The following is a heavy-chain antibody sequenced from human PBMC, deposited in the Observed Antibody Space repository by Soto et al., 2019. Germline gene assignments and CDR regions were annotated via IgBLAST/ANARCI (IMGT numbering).Heavy chain of an antibody. V-gene: IGHV4-31*03. CDR3: AREAVAANPQPRVGSYYYYYGMDV. J-gene: IGHJ6*02. Sequence: QVQLQESGPGLVKPSQTLSLTCTVSGGSISSGGYYWSWIRQHPGKGLEWIGYIYYSGSTYYNPSLKSRVTISVDTSKNQFSLKLSSVTAADTAVYYCAREAVAANPQPRVGSYYYYYGMDVWGQGTTVTVSS. D-gene: IGHD6-19*01. CDR1: GGSISSGGYY. CDR2: IYYSGST.